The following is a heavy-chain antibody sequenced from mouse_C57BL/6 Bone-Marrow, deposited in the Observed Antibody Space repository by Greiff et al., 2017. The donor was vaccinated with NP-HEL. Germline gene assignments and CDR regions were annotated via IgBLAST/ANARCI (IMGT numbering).Heavy chain of an antibody. CDR1: GYTFTSYW. D-gene: IGHD1-1*01. V-gene: IGHV1-72*01. J-gene: IGHJ1*03. CDR2: IDPNSGGT. Sequence: QVHVKQSGAELVKPGASVKLSCKASGYTFTSYWMHWVKQRPGRGLEWIGRIDPNSGGTKYNEKFKSKATLTVDKPSSTAYMQLSSLTSEDSAVYYCARQLGTTVVAHDVWGTGTTVTVSS. CDR3: ARQLGTTVVAHDV.